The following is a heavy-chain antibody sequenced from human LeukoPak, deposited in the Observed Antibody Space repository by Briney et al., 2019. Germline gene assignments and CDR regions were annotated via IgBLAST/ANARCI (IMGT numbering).Heavy chain of an antibody. CDR2: IYYSGST. J-gene: IGHJ4*02. D-gene: IGHD6-13*01. CDR1: GGSISSSRDY. Sequence: SETLSLTCTVSGGSISSSRDYWAWLRQPPGKGLEWIANIYYSGSTYYSPSLKSRVTISVDTSKNQFSLKLSSVTAADTAVYYCARGWRSSSYYRYWGQGTLVTVSS. V-gene: IGHV4-39*07. CDR3: ARGWRSSSYYRY.